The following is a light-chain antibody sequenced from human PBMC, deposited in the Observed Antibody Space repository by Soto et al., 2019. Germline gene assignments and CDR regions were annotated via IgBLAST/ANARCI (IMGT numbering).Light chain of an antibody. V-gene: IGKV1-33*01. CDR2: DAS. J-gene: IGKJ4*01. CDR1: QSIANF. CDR3: QQDEDLPLT. Sequence: DVQMTQSPSSLSASVGDRVTITCKANQSIANFLNWFQHKPGEAPKLLISDASHLELGVPSRFSGSRSGTDFVLDISNLQSEDGATYFCQQDEDLPLTFGGGTKVDI.